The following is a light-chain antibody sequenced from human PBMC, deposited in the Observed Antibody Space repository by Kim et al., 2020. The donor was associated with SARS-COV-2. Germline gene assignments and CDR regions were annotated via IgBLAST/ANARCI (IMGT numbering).Light chain of an antibody. V-gene: IGLV3-9*01. CDR3: QVWDSSTGV. CDR2: SDT. J-gene: IGLJ3*02. Sequence: SYELTQPLSVSVALGQTARITCGGNNIGTKNVHWFQQKPGQAPVLVIFSDTNRPSGIPERFSGSNSGNTATLTISRAQPGDEADYYCQVWDSSTGVFGGGTKLTVL. CDR1: NIGTKN.